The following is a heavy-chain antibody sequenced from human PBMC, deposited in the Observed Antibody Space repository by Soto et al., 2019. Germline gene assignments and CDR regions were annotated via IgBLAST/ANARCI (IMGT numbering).Heavy chain of an antibody. CDR2: IYHSGST. J-gene: IGHJ4*02. D-gene: IGHD3-22*01. CDR3: ARLGGYYQAFDS. CDR1: GGSISSGGYS. V-gene: IGHV4-30-2*01. Sequence: SSETLSLTCAVSGGSISSGGYSWSWIRQPPGKGLEWIGYIYHSGSTYYNPSLKSRVTISVDRSKNQFSLKLDSVTAADTAVYYCARLGGYYQAFDSWGQGTLVTVSS.